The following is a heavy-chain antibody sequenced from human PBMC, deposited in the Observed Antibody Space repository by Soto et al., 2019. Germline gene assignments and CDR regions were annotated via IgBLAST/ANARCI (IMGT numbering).Heavy chain of an antibody. Sequence: SVKVSCKASGGTFSSYAISWVRQAPGQGLEWMGGIIPIFGTANYAQKFQGRVTITADESTSTAYMELSSLRSEDTAVYYCAVGVTTVYYYYYGMDVWGQGXTVTVSS. V-gene: IGHV1-69*13. CDR3: AVGVTTVYYYYYGMDV. J-gene: IGHJ6*02. D-gene: IGHD4-17*01. CDR1: GGTFSSYA. CDR2: IIPIFGTA.